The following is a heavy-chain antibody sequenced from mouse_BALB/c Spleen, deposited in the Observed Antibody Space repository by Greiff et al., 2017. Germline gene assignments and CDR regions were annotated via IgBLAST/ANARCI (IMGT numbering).Heavy chain of an antibody. V-gene: IGHV3-2*02. CDR1: GYSITSDYA. CDR2: ISYSGST. J-gene: IGHJ3*01. CDR3: ATLYYGSSPAWFAY. Sequence: EVMLVESGPGLVKPSQSLSLTCTVTGYSITSDYAWNWIRQFPGNKLEWMGYISYSGSTSYNPSLKSRISITRDTSKNQFFLQLNSVTTEDTATYYCATLYYGSSPAWFAYWGQGTLVTVSA. D-gene: IGHD1-1*01.